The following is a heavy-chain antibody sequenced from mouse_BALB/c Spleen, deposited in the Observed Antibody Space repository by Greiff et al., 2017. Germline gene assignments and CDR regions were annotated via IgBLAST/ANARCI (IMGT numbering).Heavy chain of an antibody. CDR3: ARRGSSPYYAMDY. Sequence: DVQLQQSGAELVKPGASVKLSCTASGFNIKDTYMHWVKQRPEQGLEWIGRIDPANGNTKYDPKFQGKATITADTSSNTAYLQLSSLTSEDTAVYYCARRGSSPYYAMDYWGQGTSVTVSS. CDR2: IDPANGNT. D-gene: IGHD1-1*01. CDR1: GFNIKDTY. J-gene: IGHJ4*01. V-gene: IGHV14-3*02.